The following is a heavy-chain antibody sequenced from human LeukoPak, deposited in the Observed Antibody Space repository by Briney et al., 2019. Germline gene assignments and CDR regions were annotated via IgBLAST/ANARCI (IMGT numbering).Heavy chain of an antibody. J-gene: IGHJ4*02. Sequence: SETLSLTCTVSGDSISSGDYYWSWIRQPAGKGLEWIGRIYTSGSTSYNPSLKSRVTISVDTSKNQFSLKLSSVTAADTAVYYCARVGGDTAMVGYYFDYWGQGTLVTVSS. CDR2: IYTSGST. CDR1: GDSISSGDYY. V-gene: IGHV4-61*02. D-gene: IGHD5-18*01. CDR3: ARVGGDTAMVGYYFDY.